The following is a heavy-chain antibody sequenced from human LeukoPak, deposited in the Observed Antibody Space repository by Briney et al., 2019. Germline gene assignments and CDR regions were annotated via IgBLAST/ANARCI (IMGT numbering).Heavy chain of an antibody. V-gene: IGHV3-23*01. Sequence: GGSLRLSCAASGFTFSSYAMSWVRQAPGKGLEWVSAVSGSGGATYYADSVKGRFTISRDNSKNTLYLQMNSLRAEDTAVYYCAKVPVFSLTISEVVTDDAFDIWGQGTIVTVSS. CDR3: AKVPVFSLTISEVVTDDAFDI. J-gene: IGHJ3*02. CDR2: VSGSGGAT. D-gene: IGHD3-3*01. CDR1: GFTFSSYA.